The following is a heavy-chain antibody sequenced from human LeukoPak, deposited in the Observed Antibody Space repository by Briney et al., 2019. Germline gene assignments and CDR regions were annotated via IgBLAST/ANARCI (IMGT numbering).Heavy chain of an antibody. V-gene: IGHV4-59*01. Sequence: PSETLSLTCTVSGGSISSYYWSWIRQPPGKGLEWIGYIYYGGSTNYNPSLKSRVTISVDTSKNQFSLKLSSVTAADTAVYYCARDVPQDLHHYYYYMDVWGKGTTVSVSS. J-gene: IGHJ6*03. CDR1: GGSISSYY. CDR3: ARDVPQDLHHYYYYMDV. CDR2: IYYGGST.